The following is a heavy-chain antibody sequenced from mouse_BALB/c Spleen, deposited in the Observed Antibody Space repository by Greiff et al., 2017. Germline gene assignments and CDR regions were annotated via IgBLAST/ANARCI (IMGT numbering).Heavy chain of an antibody. V-gene: IGHV5-9-4*01. CDR3: ARDRGYDSAWFAY. CDR2: ISSGGSYT. J-gene: IGHJ3*01. CDR1: GFTFSSYA. D-gene: IGHD2-2*01. Sequence: EVKVVESGGGLVKPGGSLKLSCAASGFTFSSYAMSWVRQSPEKRLEWVAEISSGGSYTYYPDTVTGRFTISRDNAKNTLYLEMSSLRSEDTAMYYCARDRGYDSAWFAYWGQGTLVTVSA.